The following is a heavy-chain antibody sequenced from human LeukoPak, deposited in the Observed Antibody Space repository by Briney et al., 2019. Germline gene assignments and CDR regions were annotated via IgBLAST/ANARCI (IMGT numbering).Heavy chain of an antibody. CDR1: GFTFSNYA. CDR2: ISSNGDNI. J-gene: IGHJ6*02. Sequence: GGSLRLSCAASGFTFSNYAMSWVRQAPGKGLEWVSAISSNGDNIYYADSVKGRFTISRDNSKNTLYLQIDSLRAEDTALYFCASVVRPGYFFYYGLGVWGRGATVTVSS. CDR3: ASVVRPGYFFYYGLGV. V-gene: IGHV3-23*01.